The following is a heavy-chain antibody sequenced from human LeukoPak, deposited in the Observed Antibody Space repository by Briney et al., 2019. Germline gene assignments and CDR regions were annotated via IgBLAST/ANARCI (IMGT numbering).Heavy chain of an antibody. CDR3: ARAVKYYYDSSGYPKWFDP. V-gene: IGHV4-59*01. D-gene: IGHD3-22*01. CDR2: IYYSGST. J-gene: IGHJ5*02. Sequence: SETLSLTCTVSGGSISSYYWSWTRQPPGKGQEWIGYIYYSGSTNYNPSLKSRVTISVDTSKNQFSLKLSSVTAADTAVYYCARAVKYYYDSSGYPKWFDPWGQGTLVTVSS. CDR1: GGSISSYY.